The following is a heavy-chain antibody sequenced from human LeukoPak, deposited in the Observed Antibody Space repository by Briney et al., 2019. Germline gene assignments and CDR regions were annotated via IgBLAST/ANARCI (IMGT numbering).Heavy chain of an antibody. Sequence: PGGSLRLSCAASGFTFSSYAMHWDRQAPGKGLEWVAVISYDGSNKHYADSVKGRFTISRDNSKNTLYLQMNRLRAEDTAVYYCAKSPHYYDSSGNFPVFDYWGQGTLVTVSS. J-gene: IGHJ4*02. CDR3: AKSPHYYDSSGNFPVFDY. CDR1: GFTFSSYA. CDR2: ISYDGSNK. V-gene: IGHV3-30*18. D-gene: IGHD3-22*01.